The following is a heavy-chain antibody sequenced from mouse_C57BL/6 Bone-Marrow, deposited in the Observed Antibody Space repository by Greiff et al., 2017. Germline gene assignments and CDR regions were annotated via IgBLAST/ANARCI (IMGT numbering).Heavy chain of an antibody. CDR2: IYPGSGNT. J-gene: IGHJ3*01. Sequence: VKLMESGPELVKPGASVKISCKASGYSFTSYYIHWVKQRPGQGLEWIGWIYPGSGNTKYNEKFKGKATLTADTSSSTAYMQLSSLTSEDSAVYYCARPPHYYGRAWFAYWGQGTLVTVSA. V-gene: IGHV1-66*01. CDR3: ARPPHYYGRAWFAY. CDR1: GYSFTSYY. D-gene: IGHD1-1*01.